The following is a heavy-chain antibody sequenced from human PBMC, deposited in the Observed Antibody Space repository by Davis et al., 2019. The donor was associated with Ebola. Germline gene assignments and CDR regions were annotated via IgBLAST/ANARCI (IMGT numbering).Heavy chain of an antibody. J-gene: IGHJ4*02. Sequence: GESLKISCAASGFTFSSYWMSWVRQAPGKGLEWVANIKQDGSEKYYVDSVKGRFTISRDNAKNSLYLQMNSLRAEDTAVYYCARGPHYYGSGSYYGDYWGQGTLVTVSS. CDR3: ARGPHYYGSGSYYGDY. D-gene: IGHD3-10*01. V-gene: IGHV3-7*01. CDR2: IKQDGSEK. CDR1: GFTFSSYW.